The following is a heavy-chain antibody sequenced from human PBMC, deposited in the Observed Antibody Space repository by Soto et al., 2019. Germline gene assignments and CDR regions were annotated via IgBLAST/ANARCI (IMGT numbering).Heavy chain of an antibody. CDR3: VSVNGYFES. J-gene: IGHJ4*02. V-gene: IGHV3-48*03. CDR1: GFTFSTYE. CDR2: INRSGDTK. Sequence: GGSLRLSCAASGFTFSTYEMNWVRQAPGKGLQWVSYINRSGDTKHYADSAKGRFTISRDNAKNSLYLQMNSLRAEDTALYYCVSVNGYFESWGQGTLVTVSS. D-gene: IGHD2-8*01.